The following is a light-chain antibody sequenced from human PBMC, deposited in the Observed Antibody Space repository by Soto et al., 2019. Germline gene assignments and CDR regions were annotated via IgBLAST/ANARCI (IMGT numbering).Light chain of an antibody. Sequence: DIVLTQSPGTLSLSPGETATVSCRASQRVSGSYLAWYQQKLGQPPRLLIYGASGRATGIPDRFSGSESGTDFTLTISRLEPEDAAVYYCHQYGGSPRTFGQGTKVQI. CDR1: QRVSGSY. CDR2: GAS. CDR3: HQYGGSPRT. J-gene: IGKJ1*01. V-gene: IGKV3-20*01.